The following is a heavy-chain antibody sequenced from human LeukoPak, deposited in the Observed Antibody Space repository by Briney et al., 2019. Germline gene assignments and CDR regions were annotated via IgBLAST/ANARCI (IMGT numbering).Heavy chain of an antibody. J-gene: IGHJ3*02. CDR3: ARVSVVVVAAKNPDAFDI. Sequence: SSETLSLTCTVSGGSISSSSYYWRWTRQPPGKGVERIGSIYYSGSTYYNPSLKSRVTISVDTSKHQFSLKLSSVTAADTAVYYCARVSVVVVAAKNPDAFDIWGQGTMVTVST. V-gene: IGHV4-39*07. CDR2: IYYSGST. D-gene: IGHD2-15*01. CDR1: GGSISSSSYY.